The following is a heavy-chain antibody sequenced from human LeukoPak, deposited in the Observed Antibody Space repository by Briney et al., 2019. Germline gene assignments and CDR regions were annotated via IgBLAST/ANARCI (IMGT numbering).Heavy chain of an antibody. Sequence: PSETLSLTCTVSGDSISNHYWNWIRQPAGKGLEWIGRIHTSGSTNYNPSLKSRVTMSGDTSKNQFSLRLSSVTAADTAVYYCARYRKGAYSYDYWGQGTLVTVSS. CDR1: GDSISNHY. J-gene: IGHJ4*02. CDR2: IHTSGST. V-gene: IGHV4-4*07. CDR3: ARYRKGAYSYDY. D-gene: IGHD5-18*01.